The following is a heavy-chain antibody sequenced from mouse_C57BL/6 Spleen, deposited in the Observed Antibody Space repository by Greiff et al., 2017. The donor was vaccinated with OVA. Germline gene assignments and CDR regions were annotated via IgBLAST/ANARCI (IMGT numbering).Heavy chain of an antibody. Sequence: EVQLVESGEGLVKPGGSLKLSCAASGFTFSSYAMSWVRQTPEKRLEWVAYISSGGDYIYYADTVKGRFTISRDNARNTLYLQMSSLKSEDTAMYYCTRAITTVVEDWYFDVWGTGTTVTVSS. CDR1: GFTFSSYA. V-gene: IGHV5-9-1*02. J-gene: IGHJ1*03. D-gene: IGHD1-1*01. CDR2: ISSGGDYI. CDR3: TRAITTVVEDWYFDV.